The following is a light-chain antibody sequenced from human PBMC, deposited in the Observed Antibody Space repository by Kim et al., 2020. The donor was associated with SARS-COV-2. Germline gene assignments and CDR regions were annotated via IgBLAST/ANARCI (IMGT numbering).Light chain of an antibody. CDR2: DVT. J-gene: IGLJ1*01. CDR1: SSDVGGYDY. CDR3: NSYTSSSPYV. V-gene: IGLV2-14*01. Sequence: QSALTQPASVSGSPGQSITISCTGTSSDVGGYDYVSWYQQHPGKAPKLIIYDVTKRPSGVSNRFSGSKSGNTASLTISGLQAEDEADYYCNSYTSSSPYVFGTGTKVTVL.